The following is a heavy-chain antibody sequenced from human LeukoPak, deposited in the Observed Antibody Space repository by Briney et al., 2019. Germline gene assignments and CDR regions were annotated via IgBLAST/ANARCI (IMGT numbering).Heavy chain of an antibody. V-gene: IGHV4-34*01. Sequence: SETLSLPCAVYGGSFSGYYWSWIRQPPGKGLEWIGEINHSGSTNYNPSLKSRVTISVDTSKNQFSLKLSSVTAADTAVYYCARSPWSRAFHLWGRGTLVTVSS. CDR1: GGSFSGYY. J-gene: IGHJ2*01. D-gene: IGHD2-15*01. CDR3: ARSPWSRAFHL. CDR2: INHSGST.